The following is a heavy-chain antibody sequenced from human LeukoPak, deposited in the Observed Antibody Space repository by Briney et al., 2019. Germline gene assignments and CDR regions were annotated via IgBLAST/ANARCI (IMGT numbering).Heavy chain of an antibody. CDR1: GFAFSDYS. CDR2: ISFSVNTK. D-gene: IGHD6-19*01. CDR3: ARGAYSSGWAYFDH. J-gene: IGHJ4*02. Sequence: GGSLRLSCAASGFAFSDYSMNWVRQAPGKGLEWVSYISFSVNTKYYGDSVKGRFTISRDNAKNSLYLHMDSLRAEDTAVYYCARGAYSSGWAYFDHWGQGTLVTVSS. V-gene: IGHV3-48*04.